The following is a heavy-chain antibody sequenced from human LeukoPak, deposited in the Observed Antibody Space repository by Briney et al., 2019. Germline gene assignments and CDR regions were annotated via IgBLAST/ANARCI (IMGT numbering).Heavy chain of an antibody. J-gene: IGHJ4*02. V-gene: IGHV3-23*01. CDR1: GFIFSNYA. D-gene: IGHD2-2*02. CDR3: TKDRGYCSSTSCYTFDY. Sequence: GGSLRLSCAASGFIFSNYAMSWVRQAPGKGLEWVSVISGSGGSTYYADSVKGRFTISRDTSKNTLYLQMNSLRAEDTAVYYCTKDRGYCSSTSCYTFDYWGQGTLVTVSS. CDR2: ISGSGGST.